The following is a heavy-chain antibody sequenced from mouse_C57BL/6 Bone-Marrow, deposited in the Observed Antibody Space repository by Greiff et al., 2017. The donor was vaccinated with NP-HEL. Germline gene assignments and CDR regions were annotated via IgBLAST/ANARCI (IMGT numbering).Heavy chain of an antibody. CDR1: GFTFSDFY. J-gene: IGHJ4*01. V-gene: IGHV7-1*01. CDR3: ARDAQTAMDY. Sequence: EVKLMESGGGLVQSGRSLRLSCATSGFTFSDFYMEWVRQAPGKGLEWIAASRNKANDYTTEYSASVKGRFIVSRDTSQSILYLQMNALRAEDTVIYYCARDAQTAMDYWGQGTSVTVSS. CDR2: SRNKANDYTT.